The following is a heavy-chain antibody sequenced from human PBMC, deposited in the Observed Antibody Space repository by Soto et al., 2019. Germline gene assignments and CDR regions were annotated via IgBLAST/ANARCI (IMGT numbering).Heavy chain of an antibody. Sequence: TLSLTCAVSGGSISSGGYSWSWIRQPPGKGLEWIGYMYHSGSTYYNPSLKSRVTISIDRSKNQFFLKLSSVTATDTAVYYCARVPDYWAQGILVTVSS. V-gene: IGHV4-30-2*01. CDR2: MYHSGST. CDR1: GGSISSGGYS. J-gene: IGHJ4*02. CDR3: ARVPDY.